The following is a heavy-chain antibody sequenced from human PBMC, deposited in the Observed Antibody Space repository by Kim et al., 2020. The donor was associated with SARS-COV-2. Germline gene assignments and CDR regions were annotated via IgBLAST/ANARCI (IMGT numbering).Heavy chain of an antibody. Sequence: PALKSRVTISVDPSKNQFSRKLSSVTAADTAVYYCARRGVTMVRGVSFDYWGQGTLVTVSS. D-gene: IGHD3-10*01. J-gene: IGHJ4*02. V-gene: IGHV4-39*01. CDR3: ARRGVTMVRGVSFDY.